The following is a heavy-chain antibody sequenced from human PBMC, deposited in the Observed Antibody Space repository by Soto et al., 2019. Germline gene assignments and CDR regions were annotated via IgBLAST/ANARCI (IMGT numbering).Heavy chain of an antibody. Sequence: SETLSLTCTVSGVSSSNYYWSWIRQPPGKGLEWIGYIYYSGSTNYNPSLKSRVTISVDTSKNQFSLKLSSVTAADTAVYYCARDRWFDPWGQGTLVTVSS. CDR2: IYYSGST. V-gene: IGHV4-59*01. J-gene: IGHJ5*02. CDR3: ARDRWFDP. CDR1: GVSSSNYY.